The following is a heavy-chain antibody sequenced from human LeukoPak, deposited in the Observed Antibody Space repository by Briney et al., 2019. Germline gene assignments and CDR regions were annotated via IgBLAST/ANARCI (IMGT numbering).Heavy chain of an antibody. V-gene: IGHV4-59*08. D-gene: IGHD6-19*01. Sequence: SSETLSLTCTVSGGSISSYYWNWIRQPPGKGLEWIGYIYYSGSTNYNPSLKSRVTISVDTSKNQFSLKLSSVTAADTAVYYCARTFRGWSTTHDFYYYYGMDVWGQGTTVTVSS. CDR3: ARTFRGWSTTHDFYYYYGMDV. CDR1: GGSISSYY. J-gene: IGHJ6*02. CDR2: IYYSGST.